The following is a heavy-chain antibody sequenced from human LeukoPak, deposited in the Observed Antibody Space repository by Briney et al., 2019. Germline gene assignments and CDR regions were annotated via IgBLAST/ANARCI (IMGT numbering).Heavy chain of an antibody. J-gene: IGHJ6*02. CDR1: GGSISSSSYY. CDR3: ARHGGQDIVVVPAAIARPYYYGMDV. D-gene: IGHD2-2*01. Sequence: PSETLSLTCTVSGGSISSSSYYWGWIRQPPGKGLEWIGSIYYSGSTYYNPSLKSRVTISVDTSKNQFFLKLSSVTAADTAVYYCARHGGQDIVVVPAAIARPYYYGMDVWGQGTTVTVSS. V-gene: IGHV4-39*01. CDR2: IYYSGST.